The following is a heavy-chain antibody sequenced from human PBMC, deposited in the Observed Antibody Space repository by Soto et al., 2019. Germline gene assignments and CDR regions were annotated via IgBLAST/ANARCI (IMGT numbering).Heavy chain of an antibody. Sequence: EVQLLESGGGLVQPGGSLRLPCAASGFSFSDYSMTWVRQTPGRGLEWVSTLTPGGTSFYADSVKGRFTISRDNSKNTVSLQMHSLRAEDTALYYCAKRATTVPTPGNYFDSWGQGTLVTVSS. CDR2: LTPGGTS. J-gene: IGHJ4*02. V-gene: IGHV3-23*01. CDR3: AKRATTVPTPGNYFDS. D-gene: IGHD1-1*01. CDR1: GFSFSDYS.